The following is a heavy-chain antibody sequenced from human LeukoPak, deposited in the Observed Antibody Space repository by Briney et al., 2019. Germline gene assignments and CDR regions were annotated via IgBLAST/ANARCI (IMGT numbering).Heavy chain of an antibody. CDR2: IIPILGIA. D-gene: IGHD1-1*01. CDR3: ARDRYDSPFDY. CDR1: GCTFSSYA. J-gene: IGHJ4*02. V-gene: IGHV1-69*04. Sequence: SVKVSCKASGCTFSSYAISWVRQAPGQGLEWMGRIIPILGIANYAQKFQGRVTITADKSTSTAYMELSSLRSEDTAVYYCARDRYDSPFDYWGQGTLVTASS.